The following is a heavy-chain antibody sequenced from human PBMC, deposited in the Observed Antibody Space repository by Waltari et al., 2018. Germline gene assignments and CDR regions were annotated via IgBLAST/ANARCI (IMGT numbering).Heavy chain of an antibody. D-gene: IGHD2-2*01. V-gene: IGHV1-69-2*01. J-gene: IGHJ5*02. CDR3: ARRSGHCDGTTCSAGWFDP. CDR2: IDPEDGET. Sequence: EIRLLQSGAEGKKPGATVKISCKASGNSLSDNYIHWVQQVPGKGLEWIGRIDPEDGETIYAEKFEDRVTLTADLATETAYLELSRLSSDDTATYYCARRSGHCDGTTCSAGWFDPWGQGTLVKVSS. CDR1: GNSLSDNY.